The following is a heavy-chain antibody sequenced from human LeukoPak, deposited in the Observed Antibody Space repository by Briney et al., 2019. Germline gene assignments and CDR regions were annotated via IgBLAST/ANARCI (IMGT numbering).Heavy chain of an antibody. CDR2: IKSKTDGGTT. CDR1: GFTFSNAW. D-gene: IGHD3-16*01. J-gene: IGHJ4*02. Sequence: GGSLRLSCAASGFTFSNAWMSWVRQAPGKVLEWVGRIKSKTDGGTTDYAAPVKGRFTISRDDSKNTLYLQMNSLKTGDTAVYYCTAWYDYVWGSYAPNFDYWGQGTLVTVSS. V-gene: IGHV3-15*01. CDR3: TAWYDYVWGSYAPNFDY.